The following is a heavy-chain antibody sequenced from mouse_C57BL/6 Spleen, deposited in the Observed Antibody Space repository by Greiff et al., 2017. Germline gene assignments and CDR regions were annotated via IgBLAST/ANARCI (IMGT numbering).Heavy chain of an antibody. V-gene: IGHV1-61*01. D-gene: IGHD2-2*01. J-gene: IGHJ3*01. CDR2: IYPSDSET. CDR3: ARSGGYDVWFAY. Sequence: VQLQQPGAELVRPGSSMKLSCKASGYTFTSYWMDWVKQRPGQGLEWIGNIYPSDSETHYNQKFKDKATLTVDKSSSTAYMQLSSLTSEDSAVYYCARSGGYDVWFAYWGQGTLVTVSA. CDR1: GYTFTSYW.